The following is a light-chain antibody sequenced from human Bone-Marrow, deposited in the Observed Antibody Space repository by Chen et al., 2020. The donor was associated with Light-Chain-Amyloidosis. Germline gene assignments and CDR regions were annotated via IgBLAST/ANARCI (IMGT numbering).Light chain of an antibody. J-gene: IGLJ3*02. CDR3: QSYQGSSQGV. CDR1: SGSIATNY. CDR2: EDD. Sequence: NFMLTQPHSVSDSPGKKVNISCIRSSGSIATNYVQWYQQRPGSSPTPVIYEDDQRPSGVPDRFSGSIDRSSNSASLTISGLKTEDEADYYCQSYQGSSQGVFGGGTKLTVL. V-gene: IGLV6-57*01.